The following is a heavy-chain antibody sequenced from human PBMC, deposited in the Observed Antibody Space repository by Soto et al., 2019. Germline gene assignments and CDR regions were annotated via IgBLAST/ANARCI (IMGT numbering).Heavy chain of an antibody. CDR3: ARANYDILTGYSMAAFDY. J-gene: IGHJ4*02. V-gene: IGHV4-59*01. Sequence: SETLSLTYTVSGSSISTYYWRWLRQPPGKGLEWIGYIYYSWSTNYNPSLKSRVTISVDTSKNQFSLKLSSVTAADTAVYYSARANYDILTGYSMAAFDYWGQGTLVTV. D-gene: IGHD3-9*01. CDR1: GSSISTYY. CDR2: IYYSWST.